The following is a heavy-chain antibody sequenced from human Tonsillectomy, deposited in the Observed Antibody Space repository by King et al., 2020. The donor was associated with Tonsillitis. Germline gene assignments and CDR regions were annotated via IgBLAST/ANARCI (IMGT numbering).Heavy chain of an antibody. CDR3: AREGRDSSWRLFWYFGL. CDR1: GFTFSSYW. V-gene: IGHV3-7*03. CDR2: IKQDGSEK. D-gene: IGHD6-13*01. J-gene: IGHJ2*01. Sequence: QLVQSGGHLVRPGGSLRLSCAASGFTFSSYWMSWVRQAPGKGLEWVANIKQDGSEKYYGDSVKGRFTISRDNAKNSLYLQVNRLRAEDTAVYYCAREGRDSSWRLFWYFGLWGRGPLVPGSS.